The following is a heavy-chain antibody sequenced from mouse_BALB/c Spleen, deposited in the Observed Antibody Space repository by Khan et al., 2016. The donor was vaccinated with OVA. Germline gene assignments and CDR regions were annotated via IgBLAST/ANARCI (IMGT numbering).Heavy chain of an antibody. CDR1: GFTFSSFG. CDR3: ARSGGNFHWYFDV. D-gene: IGHD2-1*01. CDR2: ISSGSSTI. V-gene: IGHV5-17*02. J-gene: IGHJ1*01. Sequence: EVELVESGGGLVQPGGSPKLSCAASGFTFSSFGMHWVRQAPKKGLEWVAYISSGSSTIYYVDTVKGRFTISRDNPKNTLFLQMTSLRSEDTAMYYCARSGGNFHWYFDVWGAGTSVTVSS.